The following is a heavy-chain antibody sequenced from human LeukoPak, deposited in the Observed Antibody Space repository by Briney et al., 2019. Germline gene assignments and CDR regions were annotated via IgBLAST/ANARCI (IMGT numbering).Heavy chain of an antibody. D-gene: IGHD2-2*01. CDR3: ARDQICSSTSCYQGASYYYYMDV. J-gene: IGHJ6*03. CDR1: GGSISSYY. V-gene: IGHV4-59*01. Sequence: PSETLSLTCTVSGGSISSYYWSWIRQPPGEGLEWIGYIYYSGSTNYNPSLKSRVTISVDTSKNQFSLKLSSVTAADTAVYYCARDQICSSTSCYQGASYYYYMDVWGKGTTVTVSS. CDR2: IYYSGST.